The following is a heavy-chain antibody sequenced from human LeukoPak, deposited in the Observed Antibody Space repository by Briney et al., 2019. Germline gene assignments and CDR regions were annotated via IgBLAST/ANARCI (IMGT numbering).Heavy chain of an antibody. J-gene: IGHJ5*02. D-gene: IGHD3-16*02. CDR3: ARRAYVWGSYRP. V-gene: IGHV4-34*01. CDR1: GGSFSGYY. Sequence: TSETLSLTCAVYGGSFSGYYWSWIRQPPGKGLEWIGEINHSGSTNYNPSLKSRVTISVDTSKNQFSLKLSSVTAADTAVYYCARRAYVWGSYRPWGQGTLVTVPS. CDR2: INHSGST.